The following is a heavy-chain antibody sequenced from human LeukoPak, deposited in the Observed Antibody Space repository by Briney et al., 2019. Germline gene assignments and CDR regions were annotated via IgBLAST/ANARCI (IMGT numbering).Heavy chain of an antibody. J-gene: IGHJ5*02. Sequence: SGGSLRLSCAASGFTFSTYAMSWVRQAPGKGLEWVSAISGSGGSTYYADSVKGRFTISRDNSKNTLYLQMNSLRAEDTAVYYCARVTYISEFDPWGQGTLVTVSS. D-gene: IGHD3-9*01. V-gene: IGHV3-23*01. CDR2: ISGSGGST. CDR3: ARVTYISEFDP. CDR1: GFTFSTYA.